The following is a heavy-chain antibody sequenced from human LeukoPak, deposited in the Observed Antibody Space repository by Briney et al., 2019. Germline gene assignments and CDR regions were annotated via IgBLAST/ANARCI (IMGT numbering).Heavy chain of an antibody. V-gene: IGHV3-49*04. D-gene: IGHD3-10*01. J-gene: IGHJ4*02. Sequence: GGSLRLSCTGSGFTFGDYSISWARQAPGKGLEWVGFIRMTADGGTQEYAAAVKGRFIISRDDSKSSAYLQMNSLKSEDTALYYCTRGTGAPSYWGQGTLVTVSS. CDR2: IRMTADGGTQ. CDR1: GFTFGDYS. CDR3: TRGTGAPSY.